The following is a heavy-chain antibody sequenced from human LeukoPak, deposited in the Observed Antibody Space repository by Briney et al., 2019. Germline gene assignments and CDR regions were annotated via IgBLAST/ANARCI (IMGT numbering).Heavy chain of an antibody. CDR1: GYTFTSYY. V-gene: IGHV1-46*01. J-gene: IGHJ3*02. Sequence: ASVKVSCKASGYTFTSYYMHWARQVPVQGLEWNAITNPSGGGTSYAQKFQGRVTMTRDTSTSTVYMELSSLRSENTAVYYCASAPIRGYDPRWAFDIWGQGTMVTVSS. CDR2: TNPSGGGT. CDR3: ASAPIRGYDPRWAFDI. D-gene: IGHD5-12*01.